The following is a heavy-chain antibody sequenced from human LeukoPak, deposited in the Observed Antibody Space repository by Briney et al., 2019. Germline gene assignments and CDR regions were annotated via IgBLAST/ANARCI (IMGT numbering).Heavy chain of an antibody. D-gene: IGHD6-13*01. CDR3: ARSKAHLTTSWYGTWFDP. CDR1: GGSISSYY. V-gene: IGHV4-59*08. J-gene: IGHJ5*02. CDR2: IYYSGST. Sequence: SETLSLTCTVSGGSISSYYWSWIRQPPGKGLEWIGYIYYSGSTNYNPSLKSRVTISVDTSKNQLSLQLSSVTAADTAVYYCARSKAHLTTSWYGTWFDPWGQGTLVTVSS.